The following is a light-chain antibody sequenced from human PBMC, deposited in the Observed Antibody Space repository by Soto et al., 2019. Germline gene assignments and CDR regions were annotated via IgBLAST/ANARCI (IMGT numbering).Light chain of an antibody. V-gene: IGLV4-69*01. Sequence: QSVLTQSPSASASLGASVKLTCTLSSGHSSYAIAWHQQQPEKGPRYLMKLNSDGSHSKGDGIPDRFSGSSSGAERYLTISSLQSEDDADYCCQTWGTGIHWVFGGGTKLTVL. J-gene: IGLJ3*02. CDR2: LNSDGSH. CDR1: SGHSSYA. CDR3: QTWGTGIHWV.